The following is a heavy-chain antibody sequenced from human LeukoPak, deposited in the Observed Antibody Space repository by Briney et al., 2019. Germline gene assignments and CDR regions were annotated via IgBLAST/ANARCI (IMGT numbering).Heavy chain of an antibody. D-gene: IGHD5-24*01. V-gene: IGHV3-23*01. CDR3: TKRPSTDGYNS. Sequence: GGSLRLSCAVSGFTFSTYAMSWVRQAPGKGLEWVSVISGSGDNTYYADSVKGRFTISRDNFKNTLYLQMNSLRAEDTALYYCTKRPSTDGYNSWGQGTLVTVSS. CDR1: GFTFSTYA. J-gene: IGHJ5*02. CDR2: ISGSGDNT.